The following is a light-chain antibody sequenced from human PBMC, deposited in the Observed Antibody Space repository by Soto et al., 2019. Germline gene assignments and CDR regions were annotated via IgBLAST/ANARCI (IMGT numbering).Light chain of an antibody. CDR1: HSINSW. CDR3: QQYESYSGT. Sequence: DIQMTQSPSTLSASVGERVTITCRASHSINSWLAWYQQKPGKAPKLLIYKASSLESGVPSRFSGSGSGTEFTLTISILQPDDFATYYCQQYESYSGTFGQGTKVEIK. J-gene: IGKJ1*01. CDR2: KAS. V-gene: IGKV1-5*03.